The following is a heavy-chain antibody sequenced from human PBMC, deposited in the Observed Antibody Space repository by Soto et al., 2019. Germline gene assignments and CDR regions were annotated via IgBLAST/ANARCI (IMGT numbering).Heavy chain of an antibody. Sequence: SGPTLVNPTQTLTLTCTFSGFSLSTSGVGVGWIRQPPGRALEWLALVYWDDEKRYSPSPKSSLTITKDTSNNQVVLTMTNMDPVDTATYYCAHRPNCWSTSCFYFDYWGQGILVTVSS. J-gene: IGHJ4*02. D-gene: IGHD2-2*01. CDR2: VYWDDEK. V-gene: IGHV2-5*02. CDR1: GFSLSTSGVG. CDR3: AHRPNCWSTSCFYFDY.